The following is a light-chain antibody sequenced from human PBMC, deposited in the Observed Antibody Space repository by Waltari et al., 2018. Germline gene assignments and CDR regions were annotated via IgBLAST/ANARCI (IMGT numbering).Light chain of an antibody. J-gene: IGKJ3*01. Sequence: LQLTHSPSSLSASVGHRVTITCRASQGISSALAWYQQKPGKATKLLLYDASSLESAVPSRFSGSGSGTDFTLTISSLQPEDFAIYYCQQFNSLFTFGPGTKVDIK. CDR2: DAS. V-gene: IGKV1-13*02. CDR1: QGISSA. CDR3: QQFNSLFT.